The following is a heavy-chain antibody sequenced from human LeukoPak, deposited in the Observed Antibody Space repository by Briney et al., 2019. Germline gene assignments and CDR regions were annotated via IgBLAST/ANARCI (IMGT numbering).Heavy chain of an antibody. V-gene: IGHV1-69*13. CDR1: GGTFSSYA. CDR3: ARGVTMVRELYWYFDL. J-gene: IGHJ2*01. D-gene: IGHD3-10*01. CDR2: IIPIFGTA. Sequence: GASVKVSCKASGGTFSSYAISWVRQAPGQGLEWMGGIIPIFGTANYAQKFQGRVTITADESTSTAYMELSSLRSEDTAVYYCARGVTMVRELYWYFDLWGRGTLVTVSS.